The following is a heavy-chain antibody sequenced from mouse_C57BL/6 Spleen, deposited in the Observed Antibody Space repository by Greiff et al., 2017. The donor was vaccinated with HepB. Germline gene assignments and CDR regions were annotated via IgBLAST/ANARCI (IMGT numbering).Heavy chain of an antibody. V-gene: IGHV3-6*01. CDR1: GYSITSGYY. CDR3: ARDYYGSSGFAY. Sequence: EVKLEESGPGLVKPSQSLSLTCSVTGYSITSGYYWNWLRQFPGNILEWMGYISYDGSNNYNPSLKNRISITRDTSKNQFFLKLNSVTTEDTATYYCARDYYGSSGFAYWGQGTLVTVSA. D-gene: IGHD1-1*01. CDR2: ISYDGSN. J-gene: IGHJ3*01.